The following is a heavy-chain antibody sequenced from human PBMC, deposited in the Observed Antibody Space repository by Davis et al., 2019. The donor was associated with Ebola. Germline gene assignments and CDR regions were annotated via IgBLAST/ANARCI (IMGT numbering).Heavy chain of an antibody. CDR1: GYTFTSYG. CDR3: ARGGGHCSSTSCLYYFDY. D-gene: IGHD2-2*01. Sequence: ASVKVSCKASGYTFTSYGISWVRQAPGQGLEWMGWISAYNGNTNYAQKLQGRVTMTTDTSTSTAYMELRSLRSDDTAVYYCARGGGHCSSTSCLYYFDYWGQGTLVTVSS. CDR2: ISAYNGNT. J-gene: IGHJ4*02. V-gene: IGHV1-18*01.